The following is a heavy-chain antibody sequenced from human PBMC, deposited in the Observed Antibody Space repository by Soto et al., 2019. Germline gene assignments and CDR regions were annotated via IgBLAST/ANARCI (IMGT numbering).Heavy chain of an antibody. V-gene: IGHV4-59*01. D-gene: IGHD6-6*01. CDR3: ARVRSRRSSSWSDYAFDI. J-gene: IGHJ3*02. CDR2: IYYSGST. Sequence: SETLSLTCTVSGGSISSYYWSWIRQPPGKGLEWIGYIYYSGSTNYNPSLKSRVTISVDTSKNQFSLKLSSVTAADTAVYYCARVRSRRSSSWSDYAFDIWGQGTMVTVSS. CDR1: GGSISSYY.